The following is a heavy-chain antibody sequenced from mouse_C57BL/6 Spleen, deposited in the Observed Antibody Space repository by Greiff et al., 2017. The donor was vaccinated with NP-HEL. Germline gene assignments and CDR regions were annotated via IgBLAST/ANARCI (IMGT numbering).Heavy chain of an antibody. V-gene: IGHV1-69*01. CDR1: GYTFTSYW. CDR3: ARMALYYYCSRHFDY. CDR2: IDPSDSYT. D-gene: IGHD1-1*01. Sequence: QVQLQQPGAELVMPGASVKLSCKASGYTFTSYWMHWVKQRPGQGLEWIGEIDPSDSYTNYNQKFKGKSTLTVDKSSSTAYMQLSSLTSEDSAVYYCARMALYYYCSRHFDYWGQGTTLTVSS. J-gene: IGHJ2*01.